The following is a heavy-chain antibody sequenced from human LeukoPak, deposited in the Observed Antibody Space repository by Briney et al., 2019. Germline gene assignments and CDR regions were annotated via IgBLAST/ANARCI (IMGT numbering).Heavy chain of an antibody. J-gene: IGHJ5*02. D-gene: IGHD6-25*01. V-gene: IGHV1-69*05. CDR2: IIPIFGTA. CDR3: ASSPHQRPTNNWFDP. Sequence: GASVKVSCKASGGTFSSYAISWVRQAPGQGLEWMGGIIPIFGTANYAQKFQGRVTITTDESTSTAYMELSSLRSEDTAVYYCASSPHQRPTNNWFDPWGQGTLVAVSS. CDR1: GGTFSSYA.